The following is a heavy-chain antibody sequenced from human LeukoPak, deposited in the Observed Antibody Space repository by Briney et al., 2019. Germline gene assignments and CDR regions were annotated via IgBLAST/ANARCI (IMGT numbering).Heavy chain of an antibody. D-gene: IGHD3-22*01. V-gene: IGHV4-4*07. Sequence: SETLSLTCTVSGGSISSYYWSWIRQPAGKGLEWIGRIYTSGSTNYNPPLKSRVTISVDTSKNQFSLKLSSVTAADTAVYYCARLASSGYHYYRYYYYYMDVWGKGTTVTISS. J-gene: IGHJ6*03. CDR3: ARLASSGYHYYRYYYYYMDV. CDR2: IYTSGST. CDR1: GGSISSYY.